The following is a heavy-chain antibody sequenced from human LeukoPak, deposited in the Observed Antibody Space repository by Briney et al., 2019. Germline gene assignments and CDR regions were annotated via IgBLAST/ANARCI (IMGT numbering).Heavy chain of an antibody. J-gene: IGHJ4*02. CDR3: ARDADYYDSSGYLYYFDY. Sequence: GGSLRLSCAASGFTFSSYSMNWVRQAPGKGLEWVSPISSSSSYIYYADSVKGRFTISRDNAKNSLYLQMNSLRAEDTAVYYCARDADYYDSSGYLYYFDYWGQGTLVTVSS. V-gene: IGHV3-21*01. D-gene: IGHD3-22*01. CDR1: GFTFSSYS. CDR2: ISSSSSYI.